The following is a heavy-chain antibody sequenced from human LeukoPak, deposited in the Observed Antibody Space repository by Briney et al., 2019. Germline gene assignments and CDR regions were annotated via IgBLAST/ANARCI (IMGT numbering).Heavy chain of an antibody. J-gene: IGHJ3*02. CDR1: GGSISSSSYY. V-gene: IGHV4-39*07. CDR3: ARLIAVAGSDAFDI. D-gene: IGHD6-19*01. CDR2: IYYSGST. Sequence: SETLSLTCTVSGGSISSSSYYWGWIRQPPGKGLEWIRSIYYSGSTYYNPSLKSRVTISVDTSKNQFSLKLSSVTAADTAVYYCARLIAVAGSDAFDIWGQGTMVTVSS.